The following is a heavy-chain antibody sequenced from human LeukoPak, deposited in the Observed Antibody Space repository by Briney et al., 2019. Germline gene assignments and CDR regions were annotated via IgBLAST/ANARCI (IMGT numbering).Heavy chain of an antibody. D-gene: IGHD1-26*01. Sequence: GRSLRLSCEASGFTFNSYGMHWVRQAPGKGLEWVAAIWYDGGNKYYADSVKGRFAISRDNSKNTLDLQMNSLRDEDTAEYFCARGRRSTGDTSWYFDSWGQGTLVTVCS. CDR1: GFTFNSYG. CDR3: ARGRRSTGDTSWYFDS. J-gene: IGHJ4*02. V-gene: IGHV3-33*01. CDR2: IWYDGGNK.